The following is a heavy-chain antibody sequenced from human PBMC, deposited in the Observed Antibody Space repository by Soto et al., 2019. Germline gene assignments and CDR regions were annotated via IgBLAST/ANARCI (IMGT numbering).Heavy chain of an antibody. CDR2: IYPGDSDT. J-gene: IGHJ3*02. CDR1: GYSLTSYW. V-gene: IGHV5-51*01. CDR3: AVGRKGFDAFDI. Sequence: GECLKSSCRGSGYSLTSYWIGWVRQMPGKGLEWMGIIYPGDSDTRYSPSFQGQVTISADKSISTAYLQWSSLKASDTAMYYCAVGRKGFDAFDIWAQVTIVTLSS.